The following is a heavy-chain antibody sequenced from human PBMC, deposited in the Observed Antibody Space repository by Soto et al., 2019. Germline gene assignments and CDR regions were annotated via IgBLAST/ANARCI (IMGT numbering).Heavy chain of an antibody. V-gene: IGHV1-3*01. CDR1: GYTFTTYA. CDR3: TRDPGRTWFDP. Sequence: ASVKVSCKASGYTFTTYALKWVRQAPGQRLEWMGWIKPGNGDTKYSQTFQGRVTITSDTSASTAYMELSSLRSEDTAVYYCTRDPGRTWFDPWGRGTLVTVSS. J-gene: IGHJ5*02. CDR2: IKPGNGDT.